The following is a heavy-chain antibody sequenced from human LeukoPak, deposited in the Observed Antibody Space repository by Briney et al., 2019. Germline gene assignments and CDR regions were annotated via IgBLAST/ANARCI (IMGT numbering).Heavy chain of an antibody. V-gene: IGHV3-48*03. CDR2: IGSSGSTI. Sequence: PGGSLRLSCVASGFTFSSYEMNWVRQAPGKGLEWVSYIGSSGSTIYYADSVKGRFTISRDNAKKSLYLQMNSLRAEDTAVYYCARERGGTTATTDYYNCGMDVWGQGTTVTVSS. D-gene: IGHD4-11*01. J-gene: IGHJ6*02. CDR1: GFTFSSYE. CDR3: ARERGGTTATTDYYNCGMDV.